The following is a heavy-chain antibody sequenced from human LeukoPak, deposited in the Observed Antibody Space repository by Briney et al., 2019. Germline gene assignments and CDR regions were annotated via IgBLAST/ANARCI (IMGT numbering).Heavy chain of an antibody. V-gene: IGHV3-33*06. Sequence: GRSLRLSCAASGFTFSSYGMHWVRQAPGKGLEWVAVIWYDGSNKYYADSVKGRFTISRDNSKNTLYLRMNSLRAEDTAVYYCAKAEDSSSIYYYYYMDVWGKGTTVTVSS. CDR3: AKAEDSSSIYYYYYMDV. CDR2: IWYDGSNK. D-gene: IGHD6-6*01. CDR1: GFTFSSYG. J-gene: IGHJ6*03.